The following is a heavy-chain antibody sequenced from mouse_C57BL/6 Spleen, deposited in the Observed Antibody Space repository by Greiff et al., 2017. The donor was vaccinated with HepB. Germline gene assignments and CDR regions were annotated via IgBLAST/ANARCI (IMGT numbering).Heavy chain of an antibody. CDR3: ARRAYYSNPYFDV. J-gene: IGHJ1*03. Sequence: QVQLKQSGPGLVQPSQRLSITCTVSGFSLTSYGVHWVRQSPGKGLEWLGVIWSGGSTDYNAAFISRLSISKDNSKSQVFFKMNSLQADDTAIYYCARRAYYSNPYFDVWGTGTTVTVSS. D-gene: IGHD2-5*01. CDR1: GFSLTSYG. V-gene: IGHV2-2*01. CDR2: IWSGGST.